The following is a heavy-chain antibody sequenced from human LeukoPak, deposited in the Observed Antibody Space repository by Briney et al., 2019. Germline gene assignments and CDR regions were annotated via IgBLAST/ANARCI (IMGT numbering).Heavy chain of an antibody. D-gene: IGHD5-12*01. CDR3: ARVRATFSPHFDN. J-gene: IGHJ4*02. CDR1: GFTFSSYW. Sequence: GGSLRLSCAASGFTFSSYWMHWVRQAPGKGLKWVSRINSNGSITNYADSVKGRFTISRDKAKNKLYLQMNSLRAEDTAVYYCARVRATFSPHFDNWGQGTLVTVSS. V-gene: IGHV3-74*01. CDR2: INSNGSIT.